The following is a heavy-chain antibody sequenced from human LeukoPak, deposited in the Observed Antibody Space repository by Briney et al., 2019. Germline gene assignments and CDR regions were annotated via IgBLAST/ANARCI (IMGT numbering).Heavy chain of an antibody. CDR1: GFTFSSYG. D-gene: IGHD4-17*01. CDR2: IWYDGSNK. J-gene: IGHJ4*02. CDR3: ARGEKDYGDYSFDY. Sequence: SGGSLRLSCAASGFTFSSYGMHWVRQAPGKGLEWVAVIWYDGSNKYYADSVKGRFTISRDNSKNTLYLQMNSLRAEDTAVYYCARGEKDYGDYSFDYWGQGTLVAVSS. V-gene: IGHV3-33*01.